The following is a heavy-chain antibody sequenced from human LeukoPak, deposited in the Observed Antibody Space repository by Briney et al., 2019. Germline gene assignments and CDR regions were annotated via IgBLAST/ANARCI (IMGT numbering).Heavy chain of an antibody. V-gene: IGHV4-34*01. Sequence: SETPSLTCAVYGGSFSGYYWSWIRQPPGKGLDWIGEINHSGSTNYNPSLKSRVTISVDTSKNQFSLKLSSVTAADTAVYYCARGRGYYDSSGYYYRPLFDYWGQGTLVTVSS. CDR2: INHSGST. D-gene: IGHD3-22*01. CDR3: ARGRGYYDSSGYYYRPLFDY. CDR1: GGSFSGYY. J-gene: IGHJ4*02.